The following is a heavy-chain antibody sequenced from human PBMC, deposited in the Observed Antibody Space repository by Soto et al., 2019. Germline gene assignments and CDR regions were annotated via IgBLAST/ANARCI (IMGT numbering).Heavy chain of an antibody. V-gene: IGHV1-8*01. CDR3: ARGEYYDFWSGYRSDYYLDV. D-gene: IGHD3-3*01. CDR2: MNPNSGNT. J-gene: IGHJ6*03. Sequence: ASVKVSCKASGYTFTSYDINWVRQATGQGLEWMGWMNPNSGNTGYAQKFQGRVTMTRNTSISTAYMELSSLRSEDTAVYYCARGEYYDFWSGYRSDYYLDVWGKGTTVTVSS. CDR1: GYTFTSYD.